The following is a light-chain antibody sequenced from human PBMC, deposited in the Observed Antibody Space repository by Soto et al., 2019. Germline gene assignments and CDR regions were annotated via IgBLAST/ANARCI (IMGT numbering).Light chain of an antibody. Sequence: EIVLTQSPVTLSLSPGERATLSFRASQSVSSNLAWYQQKPGQAPRLLIYGASTRATGIPDRFSGSGSGTDFTLTISRLEPEDFAVYYCQQYGSSPITFGHGTKVDIK. CDR1: QSVSSN. CDR2: GAS. V-gene: IGKV3-20*01. CDR3: QQYGSSPIT. J-gene: IGKJ1*01.